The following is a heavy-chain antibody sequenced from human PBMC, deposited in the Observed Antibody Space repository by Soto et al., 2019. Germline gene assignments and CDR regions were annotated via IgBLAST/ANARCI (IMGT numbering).Heavy chain of an antibody. Sequence: GGSLRLSCAASGFAFSSCNMNWVGQAPGKGLKWVSTISTTSSYMYYADSVKGRFTISRDNAKNSLYLQMNSLRVEDTAVYYCARDPYDILTGGFKWIDPWGQGTLVTVSS. V-gene: IGHV3-21*01. CDR3: ARDPYDILTGGFKWIDP. CDR1: GFAFSSCN. D-gene: IGHD3-9*01. CDR2: ISTTSSYM. J-gene: IGHJ5*02.